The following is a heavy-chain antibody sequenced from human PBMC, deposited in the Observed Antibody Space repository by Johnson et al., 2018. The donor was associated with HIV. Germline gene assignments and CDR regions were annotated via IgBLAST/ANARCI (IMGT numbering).Heavy chain of an antibody. CDR3: STGGYGSGSFAFDI. CDR2: IKTKSDGATR. Sequence: VQLVESGGGLVKPGGSLRLSCEASGFTFSNAWMSWVRQAPGKGLEWVGHIKTKSDGATRDYVAPVKGRFIISRDDSKNMLYLQMNSLKNEDTAVYYCSTGGYGSGSFAFDIWGQGTMVTVSS. J-gene: IGHJ3*02. D-gene: IGHD3-10*01. V-gene: IGHV3-15*01. CDR1: GFTFSNAW.